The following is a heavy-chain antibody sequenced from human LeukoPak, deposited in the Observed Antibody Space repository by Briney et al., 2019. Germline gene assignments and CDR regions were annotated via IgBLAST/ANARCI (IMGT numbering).Heavy chain of an antibody. J-gene: IGHJ6*02. V-gene: IGHV3-74*01. CDR3: ARDTATGLDV. CDR1: GFTFSSYW. D-gene: IGHD2-21*02. Sequence: QPGGSLRLSCAASGFTFSSYWMHWVRQAPGKGLVWVSRINSDGSSTNQADSVKGRFTISRDNAKKALYLQMNSLRVEDTAVYFCARDTATGLDVWGQGTTVTASS. CDR2: INSDGSST.